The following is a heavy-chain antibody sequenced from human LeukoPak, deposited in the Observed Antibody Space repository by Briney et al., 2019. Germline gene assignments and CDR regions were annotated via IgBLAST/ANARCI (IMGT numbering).Heavy chain of an antibody. Sequence: SVKVSCKASGGTFSSYAISWVRQAPGQGLEWMGRIIPIFGTASYAQKFQGRVTITTDESTSTAYMELSSLRSEDTAVYYCAREGIAVAGTALNSAFDIWGQGTMVAVSS. CDR1: GGTFSSYA. CDR2: IIPIFGTA. J-gene: IGHJ3*02. V-gene: IGHV1-69*05. D-gene: IGHD6-19*01. CDR3: AREGIAVAGTALNSAFDI.